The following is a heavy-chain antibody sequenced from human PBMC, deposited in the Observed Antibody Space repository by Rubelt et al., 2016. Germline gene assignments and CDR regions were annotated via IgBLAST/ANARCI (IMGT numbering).Heavy chain of an antibody. D-gene: IGHD5-24*01. CDR1: GFSFRTYS. Sequence: EVQLVVSGGGLVQPGGSLRLSCGASGFSFRTYSMNWVRQAPGKGLEWVSYINSGSGPIFYADSVKGRFTISRDNATNSVYLQMNSLRVDDTAVYFCARGLWDGCWGQGTLVTVSS. CDR2: INSGSGPI. J-gene: IGHJ4*02. CDR3: ARGLWDGC. V-gene: IGHV3-48*04.